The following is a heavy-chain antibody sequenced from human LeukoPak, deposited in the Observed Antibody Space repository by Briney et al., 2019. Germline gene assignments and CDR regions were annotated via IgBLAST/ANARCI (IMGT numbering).Heavy chain of an antibody. V-gene: IGHV4-59*01. CDR3: ARDKSLYAFDI. CDR2: IYYSGST. CDR1: GGSISSYY. J-gene: IGHJ3*02. Sequence: SETLSLTCTVSGGSISSYYWSWIRQPPGKGLEWIGYIYYSGSTNYNPSLKSRVTISVDTSKNQFSLKLSSVTAADTAVYYCARDKSLYAFDIWGQGTMVAVSS.